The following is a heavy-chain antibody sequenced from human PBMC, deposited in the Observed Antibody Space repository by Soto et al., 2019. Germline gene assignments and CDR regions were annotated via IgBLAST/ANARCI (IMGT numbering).Heavy chain of an antibody. V-gene: IGHV1-18*01. CDR1: GYTFASYA. Sequence: QVQLVQSGAEVKKPGASVKVSYKASGYTFASYAISWMRQAPGQGLEWMGWISAYNGNTNYAQKLQGRGTMTTDTTTSKAYMELRSLSSGDTAVYYCARDPPPPDYWGQGTLVTVSS. J-gene: IGHJ4*02. CDR3: ARDPPPPDY. CDR2: ISAYNGNT.